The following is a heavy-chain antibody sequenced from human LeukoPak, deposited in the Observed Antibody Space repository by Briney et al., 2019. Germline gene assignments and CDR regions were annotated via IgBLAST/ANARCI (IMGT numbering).Heavy chain of an antibody. J-gene: IGHJ4*02. D-gene: IGHD2-2*01. CDR1: VYTFTSYY. Sequence: GASVKVSCKASVYTFTSYYMHWVRQAPGQGLEWMGIINPSGGSTRYAQKFQGRVTMTRATSTVYMELSSLRSEDTAVYYCARAQGYCSSTSCSTFDYWGQGTLVTVSS. V-gene: IGHV1-46*01. CDR2: INPSGGST. CDR3: ARAQGYCSSTSCSTFDY.